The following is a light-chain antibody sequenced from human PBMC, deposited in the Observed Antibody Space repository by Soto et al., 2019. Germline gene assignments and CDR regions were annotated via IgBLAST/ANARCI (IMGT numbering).Light chain of an antibody. Sequence: QAVVTQEPSFSVSPGGTVTLTCGLSSGPVFTSSYPNWYQQTPGQAPRTLIFNTNTRPSGVPDRFSGSILGDKAALTITGAQADDDSYYYCLLYLGGGIGVFGGGTKVTVL. J-gene: IGLJ3*02. CDR1: SGPVFTSSY. CDR2: NTN. V-gene: IGLV8-61*01. CDR3: LLYLGGGIGV.